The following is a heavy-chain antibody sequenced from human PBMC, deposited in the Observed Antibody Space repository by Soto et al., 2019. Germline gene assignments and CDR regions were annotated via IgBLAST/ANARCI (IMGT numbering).Heavy chain of an antibody. Sequence: GGSLRLSCAASGFTFSSYAMSWVRQAPGKGLEWVSAISGSGGSTYYADSVKGRFTFSRDNSKNTLYLQMNSLRAEDTAVYYCAKDIRITTIVVVTPSFAFDIWGQGTMVTVSS. CDR1: GFTFSSYA. CDR2: ISGSGGST. D-gene: IGHD3-22*01. J-gene: IGHJ3*02. V-gene: IGHV3-23*01. CDR3: AKDIRITTIVVVTPSFAFDI.